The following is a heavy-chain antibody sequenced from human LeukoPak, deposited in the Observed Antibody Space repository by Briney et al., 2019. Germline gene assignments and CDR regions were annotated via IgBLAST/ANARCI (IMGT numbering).Heavy chain of an antibody. CDR3: ARSWGRDFDY. J-gene: IGHJ4*02. CDR1: GFTFSSYS. D-gene: IGHD3-16*01. Sequence: GGSLRLSCAASGFTFSSYSMNWVRQAPGKGLEWVSSISSSSSYTYYADSVKGRFTISRDNAKNSLYLQMNSLRAEDTAVYYCARSWGRDFDYWGQGTLVTVSS. V-gene: IGHV3-21*01. CDR2: ISSSSSYT.